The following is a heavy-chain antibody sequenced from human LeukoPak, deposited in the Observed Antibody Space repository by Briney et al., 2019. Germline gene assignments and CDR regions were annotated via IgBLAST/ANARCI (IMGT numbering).Heavy chain of an antibody. V-gene: IGHV4-30-4*08. CDR3: AWSRVLRYFDWLFPFDY. J-gene: IGHJ4*02. CDR2: IYYSGST. D-gene: IGHD3-9*01. CDR1: GGSISSGDYY. Sequence: SQTLSLTCTVSGGSISSGDYYWSWIRQPPGKGLEWIGYIYYSGSTYYNPSLKRRVTISVDTSKNQFSLKLSSVTAADTAVYYCAWSRVLRYFDWLFPFDYWGQGTLVTVSS.